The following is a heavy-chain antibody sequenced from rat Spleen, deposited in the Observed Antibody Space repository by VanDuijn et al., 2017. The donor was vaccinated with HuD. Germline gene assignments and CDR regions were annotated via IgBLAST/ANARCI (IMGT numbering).Heavy chain of an antibody. V-gene: IGHV5-29*01. CDR2: ISYGDSSGHSST. CDR1: GLTFSDYG. Sequence: EVQLVESGGGLVQPGRSLKLSCAASGLTFSDYGMAWVRQAPTKGLEWVATISYGDSSGHSSTYYRDSVKGRFTISRDNAKNTLYLQMDSLRSEDTATYYCARGGNYALDAWGQGASVTVSS. D-gene: IGHD1-10*01. CDR3: ARGGNYALDA. J-gene: IGHJ4*01.